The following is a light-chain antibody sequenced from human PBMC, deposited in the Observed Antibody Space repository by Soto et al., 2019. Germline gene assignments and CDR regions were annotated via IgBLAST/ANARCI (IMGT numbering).Light chain of an antibody. CDR3: QRYNNWPLT. Sequence: EIVLTQSPANLSLSPGERATLSCRASQSVSSYLAWYQQKPGQTPRLLIYDASNRATGIPARFSGSGSGTDFTLTISSLEPEDFAVYYCQRYNNWPLTFGGGTKVESK. J-gene: IGKJ4*01. CDR1: QSVSSY. V-gene: IGKV3-11*01. CDR2: DAS.